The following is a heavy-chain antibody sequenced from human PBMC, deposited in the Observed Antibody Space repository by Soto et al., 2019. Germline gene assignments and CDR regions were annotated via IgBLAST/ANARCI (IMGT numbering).Heavy chain of an antibody. CDR3: ARATVTTPSYFDY. CDR1: GGSISSGGYY. CDR2: IYYSGST. Sequence: QVQLQESGPGLVKPSQTLSLTCTVSGGSISSGGYYWSWIRQHPGKGLEWIGYIYYSGSTYYNPYRTRRVTISVYTSKNQFSLKLGSVTAADTAVYYCARATVTTPSYFDYWGQGTLVTVSS. J-gene: IGHJ4*02. V-gene: IGHV4-31*03. D-gene: IGHD4-17*01.